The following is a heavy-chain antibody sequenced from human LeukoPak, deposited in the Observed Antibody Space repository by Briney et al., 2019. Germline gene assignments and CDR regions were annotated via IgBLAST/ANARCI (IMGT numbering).Heavy chain of an antibody. Sequence: SETLSLTCAVSGGSISSGGYSWSRIRQPPGKGLEWIGYIYHSGSTYYNPSLKSRVTISVDRSKNQFSLKLSSVTAADTAVYYCARDINGGNSSWGQGTLVTVSS. V-gene: IGHV4-30-2*01. CDR1: GGSISSGGYS. CDR2: IYHSGST. D-gene: IGHD4-23*01. J-gene: IGHJ5*02. CDR3: ARDINGGNSS.